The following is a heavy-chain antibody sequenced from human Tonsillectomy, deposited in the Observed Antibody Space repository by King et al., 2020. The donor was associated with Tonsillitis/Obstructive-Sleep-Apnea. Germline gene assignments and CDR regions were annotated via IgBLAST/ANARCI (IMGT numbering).Heavy chain of an antibody. Sequence: VQLVESGPEVKKPGASVKVSCKASGYRFTDYYLHWVRQAPGQGLEWMGWINPNSGDTNYAQKFQGRVTMTRDTSISTVYMDLSSLRSDDTAVYYCARDREYCSSTSCSLLFDYWGQGTQVTVSS. CDR3: ARDREYCSSTSCSLLFDY. CDR2: INPNSGDT. J-gene: IGHJ4*02. V-gene: IGHV1-2*02. D-gene: IGHD2-2*01. CDR1: GYRFTDYY.